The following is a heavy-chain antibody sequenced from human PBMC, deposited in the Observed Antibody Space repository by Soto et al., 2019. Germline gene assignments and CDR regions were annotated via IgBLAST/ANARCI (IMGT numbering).Heavy chain of an antibody. V-gene: IGHV1-2*04. D-gene: IGHD6-13*01. J-gene: IGHJ6*02. CDR2: INPNSGGT. CDR3: ARATLPAAAGMGEYYYYYGMDV. Sequence: SVKVSCKASGYTFTGYYMHWVRQAPGQGLEWMGWINPNSGGTNYAQKFQGWVTMTRDTSISTAYMELSRLRSDDTAVYYCARATLPAAAGMGEYYYYYGMDVWGQGTTVTVSS. CDR1: GYTFTGYY.